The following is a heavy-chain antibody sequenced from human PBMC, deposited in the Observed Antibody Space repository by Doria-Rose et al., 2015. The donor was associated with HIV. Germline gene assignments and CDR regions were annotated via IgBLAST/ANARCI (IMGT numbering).Heavy chain of an antibody. J-gene: IGHJ4*02. D-gene: IGHD2-21*01. V-gene: IGHV5-51*01. CDR2: VYPGDSDP. CDR1: GYSFTRYW. Sequence: VQLVQSGSQVKKAGESLKISCKGSGYSFTRYWISWVRQVPGKGLEWMGIVYPGDSDPRYSPSFRGQVTISVDKSINTAYPEWNSLKAPDTALYFCARRRGEGNADEFWGQGTLVNVSS. CDR3: ARRRGEGNADEF.